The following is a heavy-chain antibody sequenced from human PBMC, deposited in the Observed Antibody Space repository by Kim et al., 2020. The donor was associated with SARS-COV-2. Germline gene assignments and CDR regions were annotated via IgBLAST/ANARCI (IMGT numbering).Heavy chain of an antibody. CDR1: GFTFGDYA. CDR2: IRSKAYGGTT. CDR3: TRHWGLFDY. D-gene: IGHD7-27*01. V-gene: IGHV3-49*04. J-gene: IGHJ4*02. Sequence: GGSLRLSCTASGFTFGDYAMSWVRQAPGKGLEWVGFIRSKAYGGTTEYAASVKGRFTISRDDSKSIAYLQMNSLKTEDTAVYYCTRHWGLFDYWGQGTLVTVSS.